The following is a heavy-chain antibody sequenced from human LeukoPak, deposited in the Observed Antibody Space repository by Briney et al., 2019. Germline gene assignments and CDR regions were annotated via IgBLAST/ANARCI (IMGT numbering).Heavy chain of an antibody. V-gene: IGHV5-51*01. CDR3: ARQEYCSGGSCYTWFDP. J-gene: IGHJ5*02. CDR2: IYPADSDI. D-gene: IGHD2-15*01. Sequence: GESLKISCKGSGYSINNYWIGWVRQMPGGGLEWMGIIYPADSDIRYSPSFQGQVTISADKSISTAYLQWSSLKASDTAMYYCARQEYCSGGSCYTWFDPWGQGTLVIVSS. CDR1: GYSINNYW.